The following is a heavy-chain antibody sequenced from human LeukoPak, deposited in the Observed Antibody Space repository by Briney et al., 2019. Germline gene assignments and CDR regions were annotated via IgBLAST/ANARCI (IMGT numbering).Heavy chain of an antibody. CDR2: IRSSSSTI. J-gene: IGHJ4*02. V-gene: IGHV3-48*01. Sequence: PGGSLRLSCAASGFTSSSYNMNWVRQAPGKGLEWISYIRSSSSTIYYADSVKGRFTISRDNSKNTLYLQMNSLRAEDTAVYYCARRGYSYGYPIVDYWGQGTLVTVSS. D-gene: IGHD5-18*01. CDR1: GFTSSSYN. CDR3: ARRGYSYGYPIVDY.